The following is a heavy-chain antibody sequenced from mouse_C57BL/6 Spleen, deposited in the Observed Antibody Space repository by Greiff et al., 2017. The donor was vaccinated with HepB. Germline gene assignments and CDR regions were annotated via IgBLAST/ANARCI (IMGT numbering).Heavy chain of an antibody. D-gene: IGHD1-1*01. Sequence: QVQLQQPGAELVKPGASVKMSCKASGYTFTSYWITWVKQRPGQGLEWIGDIYPGSGSTNYNEKFKSKATLTVDTSSSTAYMQLSSLTSEDSAVYYWARWGTTVVEYWYFDVWGTGTTVTVSS. CDR3: ARWGTTVVEYWYFDV. J-gene: IGHJ1*03. CDR2: IYPGSGST. CDR1: GYTFTSYW. V-gene: IGHV1-55*01.